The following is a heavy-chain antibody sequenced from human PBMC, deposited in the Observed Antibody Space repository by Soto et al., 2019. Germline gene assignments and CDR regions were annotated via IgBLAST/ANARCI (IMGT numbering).Heavy chain of an antibody. Sequence: EVQLVESGGGLVQPGGSLRLSCAASGFTFSSYSMNWVRQAPGKGLEWVSYISRSSSTIYYADSVKGRFTISRDNAKNSRYRQMNSLRAEDTAVYYCARANYYGSPGYFDYWGQGTLVTVSS. CDR1: GFTFSSYS. CDR2: ISRSSSTI. CDR3: ARANYYGSPGYFDY. J-gene: IGHJ4*02. V-gene: IGHV3-48*01. D-gene: IGHD3-10*01.